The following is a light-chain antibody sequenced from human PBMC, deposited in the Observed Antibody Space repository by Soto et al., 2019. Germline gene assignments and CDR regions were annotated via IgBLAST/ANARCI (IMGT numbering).Light chain of an antibody. Sequence: EIVLTQSPGTLSLSPGERATLSCRASQSVSSSYLAWYQQKPGQAPRLLIYGASSRDTGIPDRFSGSGSGTDFTLTISRLEPEDLAVYYCQQYGSSPWTFGQGTKVEI. CDR1: QSVSSSY. V-gene: IGKV3-20*01. J-gene: IGKJ1*01. CDR3: QQYGSSPWT. CDR2: GAS.